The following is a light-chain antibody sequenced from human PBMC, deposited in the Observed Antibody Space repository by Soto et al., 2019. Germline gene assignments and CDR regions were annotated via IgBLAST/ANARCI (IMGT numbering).Light chain of an antibody. CDR2: KAS. J-gene: IGKJ1*01. Sequence: DIQMTQSPSTLSGSVGDRVTITCRASQTISSWLAWDQQKPGKATKILIYKASTLKSGVPSRFSGSGSGTEFTLTISSLQPDDFATYYCQHYNSYSEAFGQGTKVEL. CDR1: QTISSW. V-gene: IGKV1-5*03. CDR3: QHYNSYSEA.